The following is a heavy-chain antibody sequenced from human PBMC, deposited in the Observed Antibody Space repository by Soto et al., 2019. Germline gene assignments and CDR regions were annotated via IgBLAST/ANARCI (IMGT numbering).Heavy chain of an antibody. CDR2: IKQDGSEK. Sequence: PGGSLRLSCAASGFTFSSYWMSWFGQAPGKGLEWVANIKQDGSEKYYVDSVKGRFTISRDNAKNSLYLQMNSLRAEDTAVYYCARDGDGYCSGGSCYFYFDYWGQGTLVTVSS. V-gene: IGHV3-7*01. CDR1: GFTFSSYW. J-gene: IGHJ4*02. CDR3: ARDGDGYCSGGSCYFYFDY. D-gene: IGHD2-15*01.